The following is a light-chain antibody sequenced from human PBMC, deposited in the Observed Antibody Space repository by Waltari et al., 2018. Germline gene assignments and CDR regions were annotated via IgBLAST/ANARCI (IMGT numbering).Light chain of an antibody. CDR2: STY. CDR1: QTVSTIA. J-gene: IGKJ4*01. CDR3: QQYDGIVVT. V-gene: IGKV3-20*01. Sequence: EIVLTQSSGTLSLSTGDIATLSRRASQTVSTIALSRYQQKPGQAPRVLIYSTYNRATGIPDRFSGSGSGTDFTLTINRLAPEDFAMYYCQQYDGIVVTFGGGTKVEI.